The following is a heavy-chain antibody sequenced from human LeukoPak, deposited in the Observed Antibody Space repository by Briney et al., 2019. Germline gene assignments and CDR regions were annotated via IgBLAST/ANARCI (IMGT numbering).Heavy chain of an antibody. D-gene: IGHD3-3*01. Sequence: SETLSLTCTVSGGSISSSSYYWGWIRQPPGKGLEWIGSIYYSGSTYYNPSLKSRVTISVDTSKNQFSLKLSSVTAADTAVYYCASMFGVVMYFDYWGQGTLVTVSS. CDR3: ASMFGVVMYFDY. CDR1: GGSISSSSYY. J-gene: IGHJ4*02. V-gene: IGHV4-39*07. CDR2: IYYSGST.